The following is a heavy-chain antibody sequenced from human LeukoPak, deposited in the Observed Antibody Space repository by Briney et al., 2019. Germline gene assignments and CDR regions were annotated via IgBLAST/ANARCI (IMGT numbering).Heavy chain of an antibody. CDR1: GFTFSSYG. CDR2: IWYDGSNK. Sequence: GGSLRLSCAASGFTFSSYGMHWVRLAPGKGLEWVAVIWYDGSNKYYADSVKGRFTISRDNSKNTLYLQMNSLRVEDTAVYYCARGGARYFADWGPGTLVTVSS. J-gene: IGHJ4*02. V-gene: IGHV3-33*01. CDR3: ARGGARYFAD.